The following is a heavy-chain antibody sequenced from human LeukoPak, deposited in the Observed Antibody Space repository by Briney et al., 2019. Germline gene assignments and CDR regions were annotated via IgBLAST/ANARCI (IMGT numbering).Heavy chain of an antibody. CDR3: ASTIRYYFDY. CDR1: GGSISSGSYY. V-gene: IGHV4-61*02. D-gene: IGHD5-24*01. CDR2: IYTSGST. Sequence: SETLSLTCTVSGGSISSGSYYWSWIRQPAGKGPEWTGRIYTSGSTNYNPSLKSRVTISVDTSKNQFSLKLSSVTAADTAVYYCASTIRYYFDYWGQGTLVTVSS. J-gene: IGHJ4*02.